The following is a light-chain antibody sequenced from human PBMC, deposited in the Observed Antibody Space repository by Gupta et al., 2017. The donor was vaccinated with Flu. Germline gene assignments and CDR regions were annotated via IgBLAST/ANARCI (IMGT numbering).Light chain of an antibody. Sequence: EIVLTQSPATLSLSPGERATLSCRARQSVGTQLDWSQQKPDQAPRLLMFDASKRVAGIPDRFRGSGNGTDLTLTISSRELEDFAVYFCQDPSSLPMYTFGQGTRLEIK. CDR3: QDPSSLPMYT. J-gene: IGKJ2*01. CDR1: QSVGTQ. CDR2: DAS. V-gene: IGKV3-11*01.